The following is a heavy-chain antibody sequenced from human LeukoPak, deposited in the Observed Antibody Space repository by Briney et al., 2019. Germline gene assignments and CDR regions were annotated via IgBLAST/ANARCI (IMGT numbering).Heavy chain of an antibody. Sequence: PSETLSLTCTVSGGSISSSSYYWGWIRQPPGKGLEWIGSIYYSGSTYYNPSLKSRVIISVDTSKNHFSLKLTSVTAADTAIYYCAREEAIVTFGIGRSAHNWFDPWGQGTLVTVSS. CDR3: AREEAIVTFGIGRSAHNWFDP. CDR2: IYYSGST. CDR1: GGSISSSSYY. D-gene: IGHD2-15*01. J-gene: IGHJ5*02. V-gene: IGHV4-39*02.